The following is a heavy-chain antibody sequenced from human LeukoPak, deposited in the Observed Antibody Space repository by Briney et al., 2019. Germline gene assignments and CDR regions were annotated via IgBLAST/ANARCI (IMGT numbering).Heavy chain of an antibody. V-gene: IGHV3-11*01. CDR3: ARERRIAAAGDFDY. J-gene: IGHJ4*02. D-gene: IGHD6-13*01. Sequence: GGSLRLSCAASGFTLSDYYMSWIRQAPGKGLEWVSYISSSGSTIYYADSVKGRFTISRDNAKNSLYLQMNSLRAEDTAVYYCARERRIAAAGDFDYWGQGTLVTVSS. CDR2: ISSSGSTI. CDR1: GFTLSDYY.